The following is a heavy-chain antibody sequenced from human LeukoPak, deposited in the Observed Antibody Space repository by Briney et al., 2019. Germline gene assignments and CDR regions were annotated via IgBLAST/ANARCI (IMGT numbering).Heavy chain of an antibody. D-gene: IGHD2-15*01. CDR2: ISGSGGST. Sequence: GGSLRLSCAASGFTVSSNYMSWVRQAPGKGLEWVSAISGSGGSTYYADSVKGRFTISRDNSKNTLYLQMNSLRAEDTAVYYCAKGQAGGIYYYYYGMDVWGQGTTVTVSS. CDR1: GFTVSSNY. CDR3: AKGQAGGIYYYYYGMDV. V-gene: IGHV3-23*01. J-gene: IGHJ6*02.